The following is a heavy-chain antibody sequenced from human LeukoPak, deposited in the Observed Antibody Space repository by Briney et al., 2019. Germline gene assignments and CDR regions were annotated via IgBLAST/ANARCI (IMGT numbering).Heavy chain of an antibody. CDR2: IYYSGST. CDR3: ARDGASYWYFDL. Sequence: SESLPLTCTVSGGSLSSYYWSWVRQPPGKGLEWIGYIYYSGSTNYNPSLTSRVTISVDTSKNQFSLKLSSVTAADTAVYYCARDGASYWYFDLWGRGTLVTVSS. D-gene: IGHD3-10*01. J-gene: IGHJ2*01. CDR1: GGSLSSYY. V-gene: IGHV4-59*01.